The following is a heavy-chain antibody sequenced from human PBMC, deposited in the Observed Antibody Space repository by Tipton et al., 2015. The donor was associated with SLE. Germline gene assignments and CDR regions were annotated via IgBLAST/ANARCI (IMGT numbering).Heavy chain of an antibody. V-gene: IGHV4-59*11. CDR3: AKGYGMGNYYYMDV. Sequence: TLSLTCTVSNGSISYHYWSWIRQPPGKGLEWIGFIYYSGNTNYNPSLKSRVTISMDTSKNQVSLRLNSVTAADTAVYYCAKGYGMGNYYYMDVWGKGTSVIVSS. J-gene: IGHJ6*03. CDR1: NGSISYHY. CDR2: IYYSGNT. D-gene: IGHD5-18*01.